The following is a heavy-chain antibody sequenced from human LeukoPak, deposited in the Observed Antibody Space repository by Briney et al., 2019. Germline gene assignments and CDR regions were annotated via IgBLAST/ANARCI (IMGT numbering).Heavy chain of an antibody. J-gene: IGHJ4*02. CDR3: AKPARTDYTDY. CDR1: GFIFSSYG. V-gene: IGHV3-30*02. D-gene: IGHD1-14*01. Sequence: GGSLRLSCAASGFIFSSYGMHWVRQAPGKGLEWVAFIRNDGSNKYYADSVKGRFTISRDNSKNTLYLQMNSLRAEDTAVYYCAKPARTDYTDYWGQGTLVTVSS. CDR2: IRNDGSNK.